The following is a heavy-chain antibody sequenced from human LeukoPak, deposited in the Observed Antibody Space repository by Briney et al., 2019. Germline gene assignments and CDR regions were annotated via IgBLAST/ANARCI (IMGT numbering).Heavy chain of an antibody. CDR3: ARAASPDPYYYDSSGYHYDY. CDR1: GFTFSSYA. CDR2: IYYSGST. J-gene: IGHJ4*02. D-gene: IGHD3-22*01. Sequence: GSLRLSCAASGFTFSSYAMSWVRQPPGKGLEWIGSIYYSGSTYYNPSLKSRVTISVDTSKNQFSLKLSSVTAADTAVYYCARAASPDPYYYDSSGYHYDYWGQGTLVTVSS. V-gene: IGHV4-39*07.